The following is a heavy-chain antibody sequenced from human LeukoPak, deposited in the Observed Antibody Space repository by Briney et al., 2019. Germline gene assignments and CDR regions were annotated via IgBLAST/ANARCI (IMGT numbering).Heavy chain of an antibody. CDR3: AKPGYSSSWVFDY. V-gene: IGHV3-23*01. CDR1: GFPFSSYG. D-gene: IGHD6-13*01. Sequence: QPGRSLRLSCVASGFPFSSYGMHWVRQAPGKGLEWVSTISGSGGSTYYADSVKGRFTISSDSSENTLYLQMNRLRADDTAVYYCAKPGYSSSWVFDYWGQGTLVTVSS. J-gene: IGHJ4*02. CDR2: ISGSGGST.